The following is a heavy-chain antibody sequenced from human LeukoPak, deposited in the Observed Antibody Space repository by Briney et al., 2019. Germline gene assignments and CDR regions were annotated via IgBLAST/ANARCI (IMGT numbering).Heavy chain of an antibody. Sequence: GGSLRLSCEASGFTFGSYAMYWVRQAPGKGLDWIAGIFGSGGSPHYADSVKGRFTISRDNSKNTVYLQINSLRAEDTAVYYCGKTTAGYSSGQKPAWPVDYWGQGTLVTVSS. J-gene: IGHJ4*02. D-gene: IGHD5-18*01. V-gene: IGHV3-23*01. CDR3: GKTTAGYSSGQKPAWPVDY. CDR2: IFGSGGSP. CDR1: GFTFGSYA.